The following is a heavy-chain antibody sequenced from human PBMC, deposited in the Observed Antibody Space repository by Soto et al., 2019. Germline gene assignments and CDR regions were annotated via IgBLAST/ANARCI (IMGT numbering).Heavy chain of an antibody. CDR3: ATLVGSNWFDP. J-gene: IGHJ5*02. D-gene: IGHD2-15*01. V-gene: IGHV3-23*05. Sequence: EVQLLESGGGLVQPGGSLRLSCAASGFTFSSYAMSWVRQAPGKGLEWVSAIYSDGSTSYADSVKGRFTISRDNSKNTLYLQMNTLRAEDTAVYYCATLVGSNWFDPWGQGTLVTVSS. CDR1: GFTFSSYA. CDR2: IYSDGST.